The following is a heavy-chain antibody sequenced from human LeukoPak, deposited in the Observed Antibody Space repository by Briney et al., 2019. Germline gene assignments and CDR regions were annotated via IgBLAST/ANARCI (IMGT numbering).Heavy chain of an antibody. CDR3: ARGSPLSIFGVVISYFDY. V-gene: IGHV4-34*01. CDR2: INHSGST. CDR1: GGSFSGYY. J-gene: IGHJ4*02. D-gene: IGHD3-3*01. Sequence: SDTLSLTCAVYGGSFSGYYWSWIRQPPGKGLEWIGEINHSGSTNYNPSLKSRVTISVDTSKNQFSLKLSSVTAADTAVYYCARGSPLSIFGVVISYFDYWGQGTLVTVSS.